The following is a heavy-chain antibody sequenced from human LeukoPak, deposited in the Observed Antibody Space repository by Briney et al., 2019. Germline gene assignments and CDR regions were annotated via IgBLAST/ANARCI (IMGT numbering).Heavy chain of an antibody. Sequence: GGALKLSCAAPGFTFNNYGMHYVRQAPGKGLEWVAVISDDGRNKNYADSVKGRFTISRDSSNKTLYLQMNSLRAEDTGVYFCAKDRETTASGTFDFRGQGTLVTVSS. J-gene: IGHJ4*02. CDR1: GFTFNNYG. D-gene: IGHD6-13*01. CDR3: AKDRETTASGTFDF. V-gene: IGHV3-30*18. CDR2: ISDDGRNK.